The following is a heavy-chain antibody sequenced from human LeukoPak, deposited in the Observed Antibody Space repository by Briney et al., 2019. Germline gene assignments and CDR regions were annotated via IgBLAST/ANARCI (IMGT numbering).Heavy chain of an antibody. V-gene: IGHV3-30*03. CDR2: ISYDGSNK. J-gene: IGHJ4*02. CDR3: GGTFDSSGSSFDY. CDR1: GFTFSSYG. Sequence: GGSLRLSRAASGFTFSSYGMHWVRQAPGKGLEWVAVISYDGSNKHYADSVKGRFTISRDNSKNTLYLQMNSLRAEDTAVYYCGGTFDSSGSSFDYWGQGTLVTVSS. D-gene: IGHD3-22*01.